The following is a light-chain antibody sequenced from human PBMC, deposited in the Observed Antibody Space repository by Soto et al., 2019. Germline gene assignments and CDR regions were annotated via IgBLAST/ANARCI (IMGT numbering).Light chain of an antibody. CDR3: GTWDSSLSVWV. V-gene: IGLV1-51*02. CDR2: ENN. CDR1: SSNIGNNY. Sequence: QSVLTQPPSVSAAPGQKVTISCSGSSSNIGNNYVSWYQQLPGTAPKLLIYENNKRPSGIPDRFAGSKAGTSATLGITGLQTGDEADYYCGTWDSSLSVWVFGGGTKLPVL. J-gene: IGLJ3*02.